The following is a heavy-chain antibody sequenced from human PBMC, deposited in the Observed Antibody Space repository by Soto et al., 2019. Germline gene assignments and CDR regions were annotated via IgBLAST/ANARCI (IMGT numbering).Heavy chain of an antibody. J-gene: IGHJ6*02. CDR3: ARQLAAAGKVGRYYYYGMDV. V-gene: IGHV4-39*01. CDR2: IYYSGST. Sequence: PSETLSLTCTVSGGSISSSSYYWGWIRQPPGKGLEWIGSIYYSGSTYYNPSLKSRVTISVDTSKNQFSLKLSPVTAADTAVYYCARQLAAAGKVGRYYYYGMDVWGQGTTVTVSS. D-gene: IGHD6-13*01. CDR1: GGSISSSSYY.